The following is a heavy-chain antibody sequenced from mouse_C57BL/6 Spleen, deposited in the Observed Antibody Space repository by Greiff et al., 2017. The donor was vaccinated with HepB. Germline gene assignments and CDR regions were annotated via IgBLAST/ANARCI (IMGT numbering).Heavy chain of an antibody. D-gene: IGHD1-1*01. J-gene: IGHJ4*01. CDR2: IYPGSGST. CDR3: ARSIYYYGSSYLYYYAMDY. V-gene: IGHV1-55*01. Sequence: VQLQQPGAELVKPGASVKMSCKASGYTFTSYWITWVKQRPGQGLEWIGDIYPGSGSTNYNEKFKSKATLTVDTSSSTAYMQLSSLTSEASAVYYCARSIYYYGSSYLYYYAMDYWGQGTSVTVSS. CDR1: GYTFTSYW.